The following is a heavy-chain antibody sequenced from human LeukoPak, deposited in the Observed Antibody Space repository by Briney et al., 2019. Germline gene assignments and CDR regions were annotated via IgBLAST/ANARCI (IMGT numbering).Heavy chain of an antibody. V-gene: IGHV3-48*03. Sequence: PGGSLRLSCAASGFTFSSYEMNWVRQAPGKGLEWVSYISSSGSTIYYADSVKGRFTISRDNAKNSLYLQMNSLRAEDTAVYYCARDRLYQPLLPLNWFDPWGQGTLVTVSS. CDR2: ISSSGSTI. CDR3: ARDRLYQPLLPLNWFDP. J-gene: IGHJ5*02. CDR1: GFTFSSYE. D-gene: IGHD2-2*01.